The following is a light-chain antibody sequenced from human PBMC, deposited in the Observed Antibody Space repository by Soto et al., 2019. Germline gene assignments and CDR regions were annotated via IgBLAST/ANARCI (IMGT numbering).Light chain of an antibody. J-gene: IGKJ2*01. V-gene: IGKV1-5*01. CDR2: DAS. CDR3: QRYNNSSPT. Sequence: DIQMTHSPSPLSASVGDRVTITCRASQILHRWLAWYQQKPGKAPKLLIYDASSLQSGVPSRFSGSGSGTDFTLTISSLQPDDVGSYYCQRYNNSSPTFGQGTKLEIK. CDR1: QILHRW.